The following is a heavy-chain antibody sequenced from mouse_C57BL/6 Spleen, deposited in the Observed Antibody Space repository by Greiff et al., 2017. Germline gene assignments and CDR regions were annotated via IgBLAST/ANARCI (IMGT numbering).Heavy chain of an antibody. CDR1: GYTFTSYG. Sequence: VQLQQSGAELARPGASVKLSCKASGYTFTSYGISWVKQRTGQGPEWIGEIYPRSGNTYYNEKFKGKATLTADKSSSTAYMELRSLTSEDSAVYFCARDEDYGRGPYWYFDVWGTGTTVTVSS. V-gene: IGHV1-81*01. J-gene: IGHJ1*03. CDR2: IYPRSGNT. D-gene: IGHD1-1*01. CDR3: ARDEDYGRGPYWYFDV.